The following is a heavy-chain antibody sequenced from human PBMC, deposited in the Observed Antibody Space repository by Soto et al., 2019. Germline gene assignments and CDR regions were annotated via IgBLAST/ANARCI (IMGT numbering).Heavy chain of an antibody. Sequence: SESLSLTCTVSGGSISGYYWSWIRQPPGKGLEWIGYIYYSGSTNYNPSLKSRVTVSVDTSKNQFSLKLSSVTAADTAVYYCARTYSNYAYYYYYMDFWGKGTTVTVSS. D-gene: IGHD4-4*01. J-gene: IGHJ6*03. V-gene: IGHV4-59*08. CDR2: IYYSGST. CDR1: GGSISGYY. CDR3: ARTYSNYAYYYYYMDF.